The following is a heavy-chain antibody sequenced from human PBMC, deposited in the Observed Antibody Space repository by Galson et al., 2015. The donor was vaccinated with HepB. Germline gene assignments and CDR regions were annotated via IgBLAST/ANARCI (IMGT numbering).Heavy chain of an antibody. CDR3: AKDGELLWFGELFWDY. V-gene: IGHV3-23*01. D-gene: IGHD3-10*01. CDR2: ISGSGGST. CDR1: GFTFSSYA. Sequence: SLRFSCAASGFTFSSYAMSWVRQAPGKGLEWVSAISGSGGSTYYADSVKGRFTISRDNSKNTLYLQMNSLRAEDTAVYYCAKDGELLWFGELFWDYWGQGTLVTVSS. J-gene: IGHJ4*02.